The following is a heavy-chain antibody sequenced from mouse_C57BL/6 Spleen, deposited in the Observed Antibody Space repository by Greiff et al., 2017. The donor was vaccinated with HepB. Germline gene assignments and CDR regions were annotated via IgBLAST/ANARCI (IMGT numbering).Heavy chain of an antibody. D-gene: IGHD2-3*01. CDR3: ARGGYYSAMGY. CDR2: IYPGDGDT. Sequence: QVQLQQSGPELVKPGASVKISCKASGYAFSSSWMNWVKQRPGKGLEWIGRIYPGDGDTNYNGKFKGKATLTADKSSITAYMQLSSLTSEDSAVYCCARGGYYSAMGYWCQGTSVTVSS. V-gene: IGHV1-82*01. J-gene: IGHJ4*01. CDR1: GYAFSSSW.